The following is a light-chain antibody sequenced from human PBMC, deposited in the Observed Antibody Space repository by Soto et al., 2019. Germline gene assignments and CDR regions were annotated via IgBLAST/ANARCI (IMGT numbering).Light chain of an antibody. V-gene: IGKV3-20*01. CDR3: QQYSSSPWT. J-gene: IGKJ1*01. Sequence: EIVLTQSPGTLSLSPGERATLSFSASQSVSSSYLAWYQQKPGQAPRLLIYGASSRATGIPDRFSGSGSGTDFTLTISRLEPEDFAVYYCQQYSSSPWTFGQGTKVDIK. CDR1: QSVSSSY. CDR2: GAS.